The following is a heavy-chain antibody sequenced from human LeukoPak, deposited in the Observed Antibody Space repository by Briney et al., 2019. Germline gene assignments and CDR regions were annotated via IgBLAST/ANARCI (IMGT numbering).Heavy chain of an antibody. CDR2: IYPGYSDT. CDR3: ARRSYGGKDFDY. D-gene: IGHD4-23*01. J-gene: IGHJ4*02. Sequence: GESLKISCKGSGYSFTSYWINWVRQMPGKGLEWMGIIYPGYSDTTYSPSFQGQVTISADRSINTAYLQWSSLKASDTAMYYCARRSYGGKDFDYWGQGTLVTVSS. V-gene: IGHV5-51*01. CDR1: GYSFTSYW.